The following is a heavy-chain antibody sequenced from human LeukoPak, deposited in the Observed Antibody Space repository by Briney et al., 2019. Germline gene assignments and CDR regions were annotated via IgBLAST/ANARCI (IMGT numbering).Heavy chain of an antibody. V-gene: IGHV1-69*01. Sequence: GASVKVSCKASGGTFSSYAISWVRQAPGQGLEWMGGIIPIFGTANYAQKFQGRVTITADESTSTAYMELSSLRSEDTAVYYCATFRAYYDSSAYYESDYWGQGTLVTVSS. CDR1: GGTFSSYA. D-gene: IGHD3-22*01. J-gene: IGHJ4*02. CDR2: IIPIFGTA. CDR3: ATFRAYYDSSAYYESDY.